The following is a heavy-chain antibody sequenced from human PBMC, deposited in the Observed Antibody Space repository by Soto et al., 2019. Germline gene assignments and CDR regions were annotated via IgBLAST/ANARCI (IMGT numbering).Heavy chain of an antibody. Sequence: GESLKISCKGSGYSFTTYWIGWVRQMPGKGLEWMGIIYPIDSDSRYSPSFQGQVTISADKYISTAYLQWSSLKASDTAMYYCARYDTRGYSYGTDYWGQGTLVTVSS. J-gene: IGHJ4*02. CDR2: IYPIDSDS. V-gene: IGHV5-51*01. D-gene: IGHD5-18*01. CDR1: GYSFTTYW. CDR3: ARYDTRGYSYGTDY.